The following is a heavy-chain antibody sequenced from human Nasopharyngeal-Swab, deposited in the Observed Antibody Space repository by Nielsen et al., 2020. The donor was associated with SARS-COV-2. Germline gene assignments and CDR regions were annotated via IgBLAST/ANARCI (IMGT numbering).Heavy chain of an antibody. J-gene: IGHJ6*02. V-gene: IGHV3-48*02. CDR1: GFTFSCYS. CDR3: ARDLAQSPPNYDSSGSRKLYYYYYGMDV. D-gene: IGHD3-22*01. CDR2: ISSSSSTI. Sequence: GESLKISCAASGFTFSCYSMNWVRQAPGRGLEWVSYISSSSSTIYYADPVKGRFTISRDNAKNSLYLQMNSLRDEDTAVYYCARDLAQSPPNYDSSGSRKLYYYYYGMDVWGQGTTVTVSS.